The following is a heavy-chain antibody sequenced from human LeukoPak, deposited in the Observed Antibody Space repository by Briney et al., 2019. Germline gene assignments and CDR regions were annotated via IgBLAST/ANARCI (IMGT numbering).Heavy chain of an antibody. CDR3: ARGQGGWFGELLHSDY. CDR2: INHSGST. Sequence: SETLSLTCAVYGGSFSGYYWSWIRRPPGKGLEWIGEINHSGSTNYNPSLKSRVTISVDTSKNQFSLKLSSVTAADTAVYYCARGQGGWFGELLHSDYWGQGTLVTVSS. D-gene: IGHD3-10*01. V-gene: IGHV4-34*01. J-gene: IGHJ4*02. CDR1: GGSFSGYY.